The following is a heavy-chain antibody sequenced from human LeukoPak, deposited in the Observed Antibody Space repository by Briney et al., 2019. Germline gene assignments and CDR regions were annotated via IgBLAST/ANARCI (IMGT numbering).Heavy chain of an antibody. D-gene: IGHD3-22*01. CDR1: GYTFTANY. Sequence: PSVKPSCKASGYTFTANYMHWVRQPPEQGLEWMGWINPNSGATNYAQKFQGRVTMTRDTSIRTAYMELSRLRSDDTAVYYCARDLPRYYYDSSGYRSPSAAFDYWGQGTLVTVSS. J-gene: IGHJ4*02. V-gene: IGHV1-2*02. CDR2: INPNSGAT. CDR3: ARDLPRYYYDSSGYRSPSAAFDY.